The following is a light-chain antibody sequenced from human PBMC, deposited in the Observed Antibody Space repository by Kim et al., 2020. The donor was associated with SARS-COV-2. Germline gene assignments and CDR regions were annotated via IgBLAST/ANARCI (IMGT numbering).Light chain of an antibody. Sequence: ASVGDRVTITCRARQSISSWLAWYQQKPGKAPKLLIYDASSLESGVPSRFSGSGSGTEFTLTISSLQPDDFATYYCQQYNSYSYTFGQGTKLEI. J-gene: IGKJ2*01. V-gene: IGKV1-5*01. CDR1: QSISSW. CDR2: DAS. CDR3: QQYNSYSYT.